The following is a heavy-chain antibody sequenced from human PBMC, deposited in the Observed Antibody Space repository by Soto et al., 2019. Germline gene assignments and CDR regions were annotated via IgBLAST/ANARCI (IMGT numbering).Heavy chain of an antibody. CDR3: ARAPPERGSGSFVSRSPSEEKYYFIYGMDV. Sequence: GGSLRLSCAASGFTFSSYGMHWVRQAPGKGLEWVAVIWHDGSNKYYADSEKGRCTISRDNSKNTQYLQMNSLRAEDTAVYYCARAPPERGSGSFVSRSPSEEKYYFIYGMDVLGQGATVTVFS. D-gene: IGHD3-10*01. CDR1: GFTFSSYG. CDR2: IWHDGSNK. V-gene: IGHV3-33*01. J-gene: IGHJ6*02.